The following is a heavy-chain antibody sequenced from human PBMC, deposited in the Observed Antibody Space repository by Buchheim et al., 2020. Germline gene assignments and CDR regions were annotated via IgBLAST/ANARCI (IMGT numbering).Heavy chain of an antibody. CDR3: ARAAVAGELDY. Sequence: QVQLVESGGGVVQPGRSLRLSCAASGFTFSSYAMHWVRQAPGKGLEWVAVISYDGSNKYYADSVKARFTISRDNSKNTLYLQMNSLRAEDTAVYYCARAAVAGELDYWGQGTL. V-gene: IGHV3-30-3*01. D-gene: IGHD6-19*01. CDR1: GFTFSSYA. CDR2: ISYDGSNK. J-gene: IGHJ4*02.